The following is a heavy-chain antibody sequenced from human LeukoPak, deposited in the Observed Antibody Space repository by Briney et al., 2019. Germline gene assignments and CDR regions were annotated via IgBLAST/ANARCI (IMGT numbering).Heavy chain of an antibody. CDR1: GGSFSGYY. V-gene: IGHV4-59*01. Sequence: SETLSLTCAVYGGSFSGYYWSWIRQPPGKGLEWIGYIYYSGSTNYNPSLKSRVTISVDTSKNQFSLKLSSVTAADTAVYYCAREVDDYGAFDIWGQGTMVTVSS. CDR3: AREVDDYGAFDI. D-gene: IGHD4-17*01. CDR2: IYYSGST. J-gene: IGHJ3*02.